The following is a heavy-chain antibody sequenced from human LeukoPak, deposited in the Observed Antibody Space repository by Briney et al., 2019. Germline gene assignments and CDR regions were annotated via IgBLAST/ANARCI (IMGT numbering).Heavy chain of an antibody. CDR3: AKDKDDFWSGSY. D-gene: IGHD3-3*01. V-gene: IGHV3-23*01. CDR2: ISGSGGST. CDR1: GFTFSSYE. J-gene: IGHJ4*02. Sequence: GGSLRLSCAASGFTFSSYEMNWVRQAPGKGLEWVSAISGSGGSTYYADSVKGRFTISRDNSKNTLYLQMNSLRAEDTAVYYCAKDKDDFWSGSYWGQGTLVTVSS.